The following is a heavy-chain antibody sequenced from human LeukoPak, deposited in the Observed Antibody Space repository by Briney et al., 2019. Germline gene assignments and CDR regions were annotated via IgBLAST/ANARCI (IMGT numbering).Heavy chain of an antibody. CDR2: ISYDGSSK. CDR1: GFTFSSYA. J-gene: IGHJ4*02. Sequence: GGSLRLSCAASGFTFSSYAMHWVRQAPGKGLEWVAVISYDGSSKYYADSVKGRFTISRDNSKNTLYLQMNSLRAEDTAVYYCARDSDPSIIVLMVYTIHGPGDYWGQGTLVTVSS. D-gene: IGHD2-8*01. CDR3: ARDSDPSIIVLMVYTIHGPGDY. V-gene: IGHV3-30-3*01.